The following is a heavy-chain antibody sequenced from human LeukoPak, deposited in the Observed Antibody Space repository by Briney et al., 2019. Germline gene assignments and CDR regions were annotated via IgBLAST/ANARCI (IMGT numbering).Heavy chain of an antibody. D-gene: IGHD6-13*01. V-gene: IGHV3-53*01. CDR1: GITVSSNY. CDR2: IYSGGST. CDR3: AREFFIAAAGTYWFDP. Sequence: PGGSLRLSCVSSGITVSSNYMSWVRQAPGKGLEWVSIIYSGGSTYYADSVRGRFTISRDNSKNTLYLQMNSPRGEDTAVYYCAREFFIAAAGTYWFDPWGQGTLVTVSS. J-gene: IGHJ5*02.